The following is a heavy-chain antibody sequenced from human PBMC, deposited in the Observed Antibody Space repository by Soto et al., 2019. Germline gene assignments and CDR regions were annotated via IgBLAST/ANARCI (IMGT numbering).Heavy chain of an antibody. Sequence: TGETLSLSCAASGFTFSGYDLRWVRQPPGKGLEWISAIGHTGDTNYQASVKGRVTISRENAKNSLYLQMNSLRAGDTAVYYCARALNTSPGAFDIWGQGTMVTVSS. CDR1: GFTFSGYD. CDR3: ARALNTSPGAFDI. CDR2: IGHTGDT. D-gene: IGHD2-2*01. V-gene: IGHV3-13*01. J-gene: IGHJ3*02.